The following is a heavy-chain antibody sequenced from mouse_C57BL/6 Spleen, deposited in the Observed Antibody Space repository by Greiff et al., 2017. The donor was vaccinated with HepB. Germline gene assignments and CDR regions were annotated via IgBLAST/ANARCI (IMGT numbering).Heavy chain of an antibody. V-gene: IGHV1-50*01. CDR1: GYTFTSYW. J-gene: IGHJ3*01. Sequence: QVQLQQPGAELVKPGASVKLSCKASGYTFTSYWMQWVKQRPGQGLEWIGEIDPSDSYTNYNQKFKGKATLTVDTSSSTAYMQLSSLTSEDSAVYYCARNYDYDGAAYWGQGTLVTVSA. CDR3: ARNYDYDGAAY. CDR2: IDPSDSYT. D-gene: IGHD2-4*01.